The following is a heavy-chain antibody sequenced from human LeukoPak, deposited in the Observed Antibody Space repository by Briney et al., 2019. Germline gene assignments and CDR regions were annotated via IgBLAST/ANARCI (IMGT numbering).Heavy chain of an antibody. Sequence: SETLSLTCAVYGGSFSGYYWSWIRQPPGKGLEWIGEINHSGSTNYNPSLKSRVTISVDTSKNQFSLKLSSVTAADTAVYYCARGGDSSGPHPGYWGQGTLVTVSS. CDR1: GGSFSGYY. D-gene: IGHD3-10*01. V-gene: IGHV4-34*01. CDR2: INHSGST. CDR3: ARGGDSSGPHPGY. J-gene: IGHJ4*02.